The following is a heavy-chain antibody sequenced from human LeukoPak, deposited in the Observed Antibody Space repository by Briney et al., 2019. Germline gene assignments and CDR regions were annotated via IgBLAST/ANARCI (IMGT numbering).Heavy chain of an antibody. V-gene: IGHV4-34*01. CDR2: INHSGGA. CDR3: ARGHAYYYCSGSYPCDY. D-gene: IGHD3-10*01. Sequence: SEALPLTCAVYGGSFSGYYWIWRLQPPATRLEGIGEINHSGGANYNPSLNSRVTTSVDTAKNQFSRKLSYVTPADKAVYYCARGHAYYYCSGSYPCDYWGQGTLVTVSS. J-gene: IGHJ4*02. CDR1: GGSFSGYY.